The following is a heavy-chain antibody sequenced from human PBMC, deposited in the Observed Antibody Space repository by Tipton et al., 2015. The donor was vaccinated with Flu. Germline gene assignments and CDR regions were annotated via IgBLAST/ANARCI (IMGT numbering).Heavy chain of an antibody. CDR1: GFTFSSYE. V-gene: IGHV3-48*03. CDR2: ITSSGNTI. J-gene: IGHJ4*02. D-gene: IGHD7-27*01. CDR3: ATLTGDDY. Sequence: SLRLSCAASGFTFSSYEMNWVRQAPGKGLEWVSYITSSGNTISYADSVRGRFTISRDNTKKSLYLQLNSLRVEDTAIYYCATLTGDDYWGQGTVVAVSS.